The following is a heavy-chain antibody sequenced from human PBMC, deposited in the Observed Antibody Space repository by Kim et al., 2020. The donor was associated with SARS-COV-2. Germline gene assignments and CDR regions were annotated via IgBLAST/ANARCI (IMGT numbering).Heavy chain of an antibody. CDR1: GGSFSGYY. CDR3: ARGAYDFWSGYSPALDY. D-gene: IGHD3-3*01. CDR2: INHSGST. Sequence: SETLSLTCAVYGGSFSGYYWSWIRQPPGKGLEWVGEINHSGSTNYNPSLKSRVTISVDTSKNQFSLKLSSVTAADTAVYYCARGAYDFWSGYSPALDYWGQGTLVTVSS. V-gene: IGHV4-34*01. J-gene: IGHJ4*02.